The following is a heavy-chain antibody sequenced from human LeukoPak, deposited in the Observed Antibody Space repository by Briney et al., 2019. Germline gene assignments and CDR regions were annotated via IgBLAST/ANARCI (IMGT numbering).Heavy chain of an antibody. CDR3: AREEGGIQLWFRNWFDP. CDR1: GYTFTSYG. D-gene: IGHD5-18*01. Sequence: ASVKVSCKASGYTFTSYGISWVRQAPGQGLEWMGWISAYNGNTNYAQKLQGRVTMTTDTSTSTAYMELRSLRSDDTAVYYCAREEGGIQLWFRNWFDPWGQGTLVTVSS. V-gene: IGHV1-18*01. CDR2: ISAYNGNT. J-gene: IGHJ5*02.